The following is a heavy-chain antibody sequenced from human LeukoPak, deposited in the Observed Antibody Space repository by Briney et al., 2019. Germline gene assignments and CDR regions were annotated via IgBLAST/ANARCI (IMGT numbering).Heavy chain of an antibody. Sequence: SVTVSCKVSGHSLTELSMHWVRQAPGKGLEWMGGFDPESGETVYAQKFQARFTITEGAPTDTVYMELSSMTLEDTAVYYCASLLCYGDLIDHFGMDVWGKGTTVIVSS. V-gene: IGHV1-24*01. J-gene: IGHJ6*04. CDR2: FDPESGET. CDR1: GHSLTELS. D-gene: IGHD3-10*01. CDR3: ASLLCYGDLIDHFGMDV.